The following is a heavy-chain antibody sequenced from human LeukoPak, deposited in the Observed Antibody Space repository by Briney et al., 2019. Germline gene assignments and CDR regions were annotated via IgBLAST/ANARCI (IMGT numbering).Heavy chain of an antibody. CDR3: ASTFDSGFRY. J-gene: IGHJ4*02. CDR1: GYTFTSYY. Sequence: ASVKVSCKASGYTFTSYYMHWVRQAPGQGLEWMGGIIPIFGTANYAQKFQGRVTITADESTSTAYMELSSLRSEDTAVYYCASTFDSGFRYWGQGTLVTVSS. CDR2: IIPIFGTA. V-gene: IGHV1-69*13. D-gene: IGHD5-12*01.